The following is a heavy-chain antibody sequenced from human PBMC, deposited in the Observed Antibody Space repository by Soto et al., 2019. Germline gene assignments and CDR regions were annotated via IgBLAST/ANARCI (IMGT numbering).Heavy chain of an antibody. CDR1: GGSISSGGYY. Sequence: PSETLSLACTVSGGSISSGGYYWSWIRQHPGKGLEWIGYIYYSGSTYYNASPKSRVTISVDTSNNQLSLKLSSVTAADTAVYFFARWRDPPHNWFDPPAQGTTVT. CDR2: IYYSGST. CDR3: ARWRDPPHNWFDP. J-gene: IGHJ5*02. D-gene: IGHD2-21*02. V-gene: IGHV4-31*03.